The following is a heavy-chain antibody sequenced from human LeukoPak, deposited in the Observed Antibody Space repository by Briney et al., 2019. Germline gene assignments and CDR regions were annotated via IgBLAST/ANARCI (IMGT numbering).Heavy chain of an antibody. V-gene: IGHV4-34*01. CDR3: ARVVVAATPVPFFDY. J-gene: IGHJ4*02. CDR1: GGSFSGYY. D-gene: IGHD2-15*01. CDR2: INHSGST. Sequence: SETLSLTCAVYGGSFSGYYWSWIRQPPGKGREWIGEINHSGSTNYNPSLKSRVTISVDTSKNQFSLKLSSVTAADTAVYYCARVVVAATPVPFFDYWGQGTLVTVSS.